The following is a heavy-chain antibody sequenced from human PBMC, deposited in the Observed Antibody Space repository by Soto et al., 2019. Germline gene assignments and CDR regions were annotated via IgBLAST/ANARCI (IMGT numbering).Heavy chain of an antibody. V-gene: IGHV3-7*01. Sequence: EVQLVESGGGLVQPGGSLRLSCAASGFTFSDYWMSWVGQAPGKGLEWVANIKEHGSETFYVDSVKGRFTISRDNAKNSLYLLVSSLRAEDTAVYYCARGLSHLAARAEGVYFDYWGQGTLVTVSS. J-gene: IGHJ4*02. CDR1: GFTFSDYW. CDR3: ARGLSHLAARAEGVYFDY. D-gene: IGHD6-6*01. CDR2: IKEHGSET.